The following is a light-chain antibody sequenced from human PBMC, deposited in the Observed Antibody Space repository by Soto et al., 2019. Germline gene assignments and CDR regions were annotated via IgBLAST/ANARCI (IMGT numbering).Light chain of an antibody. CDR1: QSINSN. J-gene: IGKJ1*01. V-gene: IGKV3-15*01. CDR2: GAF. Sequence: EIVMTQSPVTLSVSPGERATLSCRASQSINSNLAWYQQKPGQAPSLLIYGAFTRATGIPARFSGTGSGTEFTLTISSLQSEDLALYRTPRTFGQGTKVDIK. CDR3: PRT.